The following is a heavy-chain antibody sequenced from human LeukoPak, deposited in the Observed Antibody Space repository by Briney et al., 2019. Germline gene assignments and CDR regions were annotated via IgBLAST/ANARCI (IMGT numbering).Heavy chain of an antibody. CDR1: GFTFSKYW. Sequence: PGGSLRLSCAAPGFTFSKYWMLWVRQAPGKGLESVSRINTNGTVTTYADSVKGRLTVSRDNADNTMFLQMNSVRDEDTAVYYCATKQWLAPPPDSWGQGTPVTVSS. CDR2: INTNGTVT. J-gene: IGHJ4*02. D-gene: IGHD6-19*01. V-gene: IGHV3-74*01. CDR3: ATKQWLAPPPDS.